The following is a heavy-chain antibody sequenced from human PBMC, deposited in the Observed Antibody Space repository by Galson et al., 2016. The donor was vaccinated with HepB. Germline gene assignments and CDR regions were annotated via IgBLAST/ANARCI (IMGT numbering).Heavy chain of an antibody. V-gene: IGHV4-4*02. CDR1: GGSISSNYW. J-gene: IGHJ4*02. CDR3: ARAAGATGYYVDF. Sequence: SETLSLTCAVSGGSISSNYWWSWVRQSPGKGLEWIGEVSHSGDSNYHPSLKSRITMSVDKSRNQFSLRLNSVTATDTAVYFCARAAGATGYYVDFWGQGTLVTVSS. CDR2: VSHSGDS. D-gene: IGHD6-13*01.